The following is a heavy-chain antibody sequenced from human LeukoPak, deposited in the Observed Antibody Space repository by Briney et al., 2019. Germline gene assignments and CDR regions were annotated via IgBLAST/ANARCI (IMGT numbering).Heavy chain of an antibody. CDR3: ASSITLGPFDY. CDR1: GFTVSSNY. CDR2: IYSGGST. Sequence: GGSLRLSCAASGFTVSSNYMSWVRQAPGKGLEWVSVIYSGGSTYYADSVKGRFTISRDNSKNTLYLQMNSLRAEDTAVYYCASSITLGPFDYWGQGTLVTVSS. D-gene: IGHD2/OR15-2a*01. V-gene: IGHV3-53*01. J-gene: IGHJ4*02.